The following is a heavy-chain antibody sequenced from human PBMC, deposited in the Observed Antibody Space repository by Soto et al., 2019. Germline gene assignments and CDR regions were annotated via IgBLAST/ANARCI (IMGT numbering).Heavy chain of an antibody. CDR3: ARDVADILTGFDY. J-gene: IGHJ4*02. CDR2: ISSSSMYI. V-gene: IGHV3-21*01. D-gene: IGHD3-9*01. Sequence: GSLRLSCAASGFTFSSYSMNWVRQAPGKGLEWVSSISSSSMYIYDADSVKGRFTVSRDNAKNSLYLQMNSLRAEDTAVYYCARDVADILTGFDYWGQGT. CDR1: GFTFSSYS.